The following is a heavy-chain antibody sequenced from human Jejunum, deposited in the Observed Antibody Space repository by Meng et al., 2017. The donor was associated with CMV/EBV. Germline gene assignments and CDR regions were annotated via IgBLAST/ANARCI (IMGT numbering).Heavy chain of an antibody. CDR1: GGSFSSYY. V-gene: IGHV4-34*01. J-gene: IGHJ4*02. CDR2: INHSGST. Sequence: QVQLQHWGSGLLKPSETLSLTCGVYGGSFSSYYWSWIRQPPGKGLEWIAEINHSGSTNYNPSLKSRVTISLDTSNSHFSLKLTSVTAADTAVYFCARGGGDPIRGVLPFDYWGQGTLVTVSS. D-gene: IGHD2-21*01. CDR3: ARGGGDPIRGVLPFDY.